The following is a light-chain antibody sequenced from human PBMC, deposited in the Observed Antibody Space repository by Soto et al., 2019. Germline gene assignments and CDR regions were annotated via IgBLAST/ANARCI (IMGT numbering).Light chain of an antibody. J-gene: IGKJ1*01. CDR2: GAS. CDR1: QSVSSNY. CDR3: QQYGSSPST. V-gene: IGKV3-20*01. Sequence: EIVLTQSPATLALSPGERATLSCRASQSVSSNYITWYQQKPGQAPRSXIFGASSRATGIPDRFSGSGSGTEFTLTISRLEPEDFAVYYCQQYGSSPSTFGQGTKVDI.